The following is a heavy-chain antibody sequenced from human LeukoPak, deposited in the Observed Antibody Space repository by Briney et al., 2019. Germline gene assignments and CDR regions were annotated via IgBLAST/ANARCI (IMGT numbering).Heavy chain of an antibody. CDR1: GFTFSSYS. CDR3: ARGQDTVVTSRDAFDI. Sequence: GGSLRLSRAASGFTFSSYSMNWVRQAPGKGLEWVSSISTSSSYIYYADSVKGRFTISRDNAKKSLYVQMNSLRAEDTAVYYCARGQDTVVTSRDAFDIWGQGTMVTVSS. V-gene: IGHV3-21*01. J-gene: IGHJ3*02. CDR2: ISTSSSYI. D-gene: IGHD4-23*01.